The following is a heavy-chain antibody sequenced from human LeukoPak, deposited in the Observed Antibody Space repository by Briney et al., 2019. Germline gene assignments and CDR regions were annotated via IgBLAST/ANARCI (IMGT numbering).Heavy chain of an antibody. CDR1: GYIFTSYW. J-gene: IGHJ5*01. Sequence: GESLQISCKGSGYIFTSYWIAWVRQMPGQGLEWMGIIDPGDSDTRYSPSFQGHVTISADKSIITAYLQWTSLKAADTAIDYCARRADILTGYSSYDSWGQGTLVSVSS. D-gene: IGHD3-9*01. CDR3: ARRADILTGYSSYDS. CDR2: IDPGDSDT. V-gene: IGHV5-51*01.